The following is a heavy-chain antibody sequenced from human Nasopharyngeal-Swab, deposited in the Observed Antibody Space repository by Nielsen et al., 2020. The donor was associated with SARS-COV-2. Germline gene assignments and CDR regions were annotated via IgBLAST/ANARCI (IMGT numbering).Heavy chain of an antibody. V-gene: IGHV4-39*01. CDR3: ASYYVGVDGQKRFDD. Sequence: SETLSLTCTVSGGSVSDTDYFWGWIRQPPVTGLEWIGNIDYRQRTFYNPSLKSRVGISVDMSKNQFSLNLHSVTAADTGVYYCASYYVGVDGQKRFDDWGQGTLVTVSS. CDR1: GGSVSDTDYF. D-gene: IGHD1-26*01. J-gene: IGHJ4*02. CDR2: IDYRQRT.